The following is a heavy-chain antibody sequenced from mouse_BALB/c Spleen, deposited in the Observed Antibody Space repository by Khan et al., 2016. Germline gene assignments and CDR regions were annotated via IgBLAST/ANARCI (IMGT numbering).Heavy chain of an antibody. V-gene: IGHV5-6-5*01. CDR3: ARAGGYFDV. CDR1: GFTFSYYA. CDR2: IISGGNT. J-gene: IGHJ1*01. Sequence: EVELVESGGGLVKPGGSLKLSCAASGFTFSYYAMSWVRQTPEKRLEWVASIISGGNTYYPDSVKGRFTISRDNARNILYLQMSSLGPQVTATYYCARAGGYFDVWGAGTTVTVSS.